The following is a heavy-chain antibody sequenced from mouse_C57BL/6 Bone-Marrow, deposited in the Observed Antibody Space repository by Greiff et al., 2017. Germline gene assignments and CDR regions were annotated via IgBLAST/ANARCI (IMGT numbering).Heavy chain of an antibody. Sequence: VQLQQSGAELVRPGASVKLSCTASGFNIKDDYMHWVKQRPEQGLEWIGWIDPENGDTEYASKFQGKATITADTSSNTAYLQLSSLTSEDTAVYYGTTEDYYGSSWFAYWGQGTLVTVSA. CDR2: IDPENGDT. J-gene: IGHJ3*01. V-gene: IGHV14-4*01. CDR1: GFNIKDDY. D-gene: IGHD1-1*01. CDR3: TTEDYYGSSWFAY.